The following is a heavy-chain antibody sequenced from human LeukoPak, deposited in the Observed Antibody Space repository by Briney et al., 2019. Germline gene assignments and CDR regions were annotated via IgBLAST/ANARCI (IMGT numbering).Heavy chain of an antibody. CDR3: ARVSDCGGDCSYYYYYGMDV. J-gene: IGHJ6*02. CDR2: INSDGSST. CDR1: GFTFSSYW. Sequence: GGSLRLSCAASGFTFSSYWMHWVRQAPGKGLVWVSRINSDGSSTSYADSVKGRFTISRDNAKNTLYLQMNSLRAEDTAVYYCARVSDCGGDCSYYYYYGMDVWGQGTTVTVSS. D-gene: IGHD2-21*02. V-gene: IGHV3-74*01.